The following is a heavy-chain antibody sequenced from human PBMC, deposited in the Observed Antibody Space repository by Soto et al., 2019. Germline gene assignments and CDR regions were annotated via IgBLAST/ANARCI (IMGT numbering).Heavy chain of an antibody. CDR3: ARGLPIVVVTALDY. J-gene: IGHJ4*02. CDR1: GFTFSSYG. V-gene: IGHV3-33*01. CDR2: IWYDGSNK. Sequence: GGSLRLSCAASGFTFSSYGMHWVRQAPGKGLEWVAVIWYDGSNKYYADSVKGRFTISRDNSKNTLYLQMNSLRAEDTAVYYCARGLPIVVVTALDYWGQGTLVTVSS. D-gene: IGHD2-21*02.